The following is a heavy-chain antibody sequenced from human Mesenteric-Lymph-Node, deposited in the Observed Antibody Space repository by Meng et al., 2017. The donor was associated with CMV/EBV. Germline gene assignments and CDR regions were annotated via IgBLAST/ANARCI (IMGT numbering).Heavy chain of an antibody. V-gene: IGHV5-51*01. D-gene: IGHD3-16*01. CDR2: IYPGDSDT. J-gene: IGHJ6*02. Sequence: GGSLRLSCAASGFTFSSYAMHWVRQAPGKGLEWMGIIYPGDSDTRYSPSFQGQVTISADRSINTAYLQWRSLKASDTAMYYCAKHQGSSADYYGMDVWGQGTTVTVSS. CDR3: AKHQGSSADYYGMDV. CDR1: GFTFSSYA.